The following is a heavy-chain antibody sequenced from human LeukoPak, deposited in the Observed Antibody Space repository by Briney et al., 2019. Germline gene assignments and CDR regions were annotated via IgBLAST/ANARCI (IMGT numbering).Heavy chain of an antibody. V-gene: IGHV4-34*01. Sequence: SETLSLTCAVYGGSFSGYYWSWIRQPPGKGLEWIGEINHSGSTNYNPSLKSRVTISVDTSKNQFSLKLSPVTAADTAVYYCARGDMTTVTPFDYWGQGTLVTVSS. CDR2: INHSGST. J-gene: IGHJ4*02. CDR3: ARGDMTTVTPFDY. D-gene: IGHD4-17*01. CDR1: GGSFSGYY.